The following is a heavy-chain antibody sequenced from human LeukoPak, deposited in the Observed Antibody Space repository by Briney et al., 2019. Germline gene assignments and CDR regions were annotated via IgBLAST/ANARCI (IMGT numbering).Heavy chain of an antibody. CDR3: ARDSGDYDYDY. V-gene: IGHV3-53*01. CDR2: IYSGGST. J-gene: IGHJ4*02. Sequence: GGSLRLSCAASGFTVSSNYMSWVRQAPGKGLEWVSAIYSGGSTYYADSVKGRFTISRDNSKNTLYLQMNSLRAEDTAVYYCARDSGDYDYDYWGQGTLVTVSS. D-gene: IGHD4-17*01. CDR1: GFTVSSNY.